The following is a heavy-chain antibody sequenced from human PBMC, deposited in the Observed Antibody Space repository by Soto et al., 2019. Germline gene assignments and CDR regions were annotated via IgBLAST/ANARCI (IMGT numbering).Heavy chain of an antibody. CDR1: GYRFIDFF. CDR3: ARDDSGANFGY. V-gene: IGHV1-2*02. CDR2: INPKNGDT. J-gene: IGHJ4*02. D-gene: IGHD3-22*01. Sequence: ASVKVSCKASGYRFIDFFLHWVRQAPGQGLEWMGWINPKNGDTNYAQKFQDRVTMTRDTSISVAYMDLSGLNSGDTAVYYCARDDSGANFGYWGQGALVTVSS.